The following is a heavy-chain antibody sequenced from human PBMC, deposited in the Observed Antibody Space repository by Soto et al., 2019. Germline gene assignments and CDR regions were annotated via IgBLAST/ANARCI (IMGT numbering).Heavy chain of an antibody. CDR3: ARHPGRY. Sequence: EVPLVESGGGLVQPGGSLRLSCAASGFTFSSYSMNWVRQAPGKGLEWVSYISSSSGTIYYADSVKGRFTISRDNAKNSLYLQMNSLRAEDTAVYYCARHPGRYWGQGTLVTVSS. CDR1: GFTFSSYS. J-gene: IGHJ4*02. CDR2: ISSSSGTI. V-gene: IGHV3-48*01.